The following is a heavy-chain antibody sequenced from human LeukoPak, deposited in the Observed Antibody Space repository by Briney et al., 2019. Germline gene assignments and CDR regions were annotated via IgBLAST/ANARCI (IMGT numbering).Heavy chain of an antibody. CDR3: ARDPRWLTPDCTSTSCYENYFDP. CDR2: IYHSGSA. CDR1: GYSISSGYQ. Sequence: SETLSLTCAVSGYSISSGYQWAWIRQSPGKGLEWIGSIYHSGSAHYSPSLKSRVTISVETSKNQFSLKMYSVTAADTAVYYCARDPRWLTPDCTSTSCYENYFDPWGQGTLVTVSS. D-gene: IGHD2-2*01. V-gene: IGHV4-38-2*02. J-gene: IGHJ5*02.